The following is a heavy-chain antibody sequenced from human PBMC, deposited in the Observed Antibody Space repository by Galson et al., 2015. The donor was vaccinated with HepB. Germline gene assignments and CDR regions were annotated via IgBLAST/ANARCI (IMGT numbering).Heavy chain of an antibody. V-gene: IGHV3-11*03. CDR3: APRPYGGAGVVTALDY. J-gene: IGHJ4*02. D-gene: IGHD2-8*02. CDR2: ISSRSSAI. CDR1: GFIFSNYY. Sequence: SLRLSCAASGFIFSNYYMTWIRQAPGKGLEWVAFISSRSSAIKYTDSVKGRFTISRDNSKNMLYLQMSSLRAEDTAVYYCAPRPYGGAGVVTALDYWGQGTLVTVSS.